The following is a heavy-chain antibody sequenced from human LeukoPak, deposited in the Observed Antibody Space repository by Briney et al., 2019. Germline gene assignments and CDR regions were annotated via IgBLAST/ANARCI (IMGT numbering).Heavy chain of an antibody. CDR1: GFTFSSYG. Sequence: GGSLRLSCAASGFTFSSYGMHWVRQAPGKGLEWVAVIWYDGSNKYYADSVKGRFTISRDNSKNTLYLQMNSLRAEDTAVYYCAREIPRGYYDFWSGYYGNNDAFDIWGQGTMVTVSS. CDR3: AREIPRGYYDFWSGYYGNNDAFDI. CDR2: IWYDGSNK. V-gene: IGHV3-33*01. D-gene: IGHD3-3*01. J-gene: IGHJ3*02.